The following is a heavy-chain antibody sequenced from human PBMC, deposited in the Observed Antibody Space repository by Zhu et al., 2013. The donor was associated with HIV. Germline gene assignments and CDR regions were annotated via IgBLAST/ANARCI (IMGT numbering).Heavy chain of an antibody. CDR2: IKPNGGGT. CDR3: ARTPRGGFDY. D-gene: IGHD3-16*01. V-gene: IGHV1-2*02. Sequence: QVQLVQSGAEVKKPGASVKVSCKASGYAFTGYYIHWVRQAPGQGLEWMGWIKPNGGGTNYAQKFQGRVTMTRDTSITTAYMELSNLRSDDTAVYYCARTPRGGFDYWAREPWSPSPQ. CDR1: GYAFTGYY. J-gene: IGHJ4*02.